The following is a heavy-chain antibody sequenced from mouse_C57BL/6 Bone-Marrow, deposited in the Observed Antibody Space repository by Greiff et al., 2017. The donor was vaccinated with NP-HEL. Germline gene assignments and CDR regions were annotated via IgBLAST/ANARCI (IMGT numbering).Heavy chain of an antibody. Sequence: EVKLMESGGGLVQSGRSLRLSCATSGFTFSDFYMEWVRQAPGKGLEWIAASRNKANDYTTEYSASVKGRFIVSRDTSQSILYLQMNALRAEDTAIYYCARDAGTGTGFDYWGQGTTLTVSS. CDR3: ARDAGTGTGFDY. CDR2: SRNKANDYTT. CDR1: GFTFSDFY. V-gene: IGHV7-1*01. D-gene: IGHD4-1*01. J-gene: IGHJ2*01.